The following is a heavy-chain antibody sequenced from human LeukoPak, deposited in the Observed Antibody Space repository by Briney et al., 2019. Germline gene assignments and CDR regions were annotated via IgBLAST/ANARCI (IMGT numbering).Heavy chain of an antibody. V-gene: IGHV3-9*01. CDR2: ISWNSGSI. D-gene: IGHD4-11*01. J-gene: IGHJ3*02. Sequence: GGSLRLSRAASGFTFDDYAMHWVRQAPGKGLEWVSGISWNSGSIGYADPVKGRFTISRDNAKNSLYLQMNSLRAEDTALYYCAKDIDYPLQGGAEAFDIWGQGTMVTVSS. CDR3: AKDIDYPLQGGAEAFDI. CDR1: GFTFDDYA.